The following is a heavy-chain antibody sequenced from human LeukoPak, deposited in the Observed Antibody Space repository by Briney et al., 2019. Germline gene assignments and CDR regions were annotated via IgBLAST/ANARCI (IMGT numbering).Heavy chain of an antibody. V-gene: IGHV3-7*03. J-gene: IGHJ4*02. Sequence: PGGSLRLSCVASGFTFSHSWMTWVRQAPGKGLEWVGHIKEDGSSQNYADSVRGRFTISRDNAKNSLFLQMNSLRAEDTAVYYCARGPLIAAAGTWWGQGTLVTVSS. D-gene: IGHD6-13*01. CDR3: ARGPLIAAAGTW. CDR2: IKEDGSSQ. CDR1: GFTFSHSW.